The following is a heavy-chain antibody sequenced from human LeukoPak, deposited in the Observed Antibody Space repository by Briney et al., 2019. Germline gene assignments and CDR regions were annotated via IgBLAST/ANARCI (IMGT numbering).Heavy chain of an antibody. D-gene: IGHD3-3*01. CDR3: ARGFWSGYIDY. J-gene: IGHJ4*02. Sequence: SVTVSCKASGYTFTGYYMHWVRPAPGRGLEWMGWINPNSGGTNYAQKFQGRVTMTRDTSISTAYMEVSRLRSDDTAVYYCARGFWSGYIDYCGQGALLADSS. V-gene: IGHV1-2*02. CDR1: GYTFTGYY. CDR2: INPNSGGT.